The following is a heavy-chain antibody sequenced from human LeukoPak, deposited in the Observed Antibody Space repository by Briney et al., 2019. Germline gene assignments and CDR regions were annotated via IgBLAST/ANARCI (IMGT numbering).Heavy chain of an antibody. CDR1: GFTFNNYW. J-gene: IGHJ4*02. CDR2: IIGEGHER. V-gene: IGHV3-7*01. CDR3: VRDLGGCSGDCHPY. D-gene: IGHD2-21*01. Sequence: PGGSLRLSCAGSGFTFNNYWMGWVRQAPGKGLQWVASIIGEGHERHYVDSVKGRFTISRDNAKNSLFLQMDSLRVEDTAVYYCVRDLGGCSGDCHPYWGQGVLVTVSS.